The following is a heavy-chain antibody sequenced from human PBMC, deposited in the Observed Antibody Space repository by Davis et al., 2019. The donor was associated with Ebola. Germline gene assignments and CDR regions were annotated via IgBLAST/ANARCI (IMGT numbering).Heavy chain of an antibody. V-gene: IGHV3-7*03. D-gene: IGHD2-21*02. CDR2: IKQDGSQK. Sequence: GESLKISCAASGFTSSNNWMSWVRQAPGKGLEWVANIKQDGSQKYYVDSVKGRFTISRDNAKNSLYLQMNSLRAEDTAVYYCARERDGWPRYYYYGMDVWGKGTTVTVSS. J-gene: IGHJ6*04. CDR3: ARERDGWPRYYYYGMDV. CDR1: GFTSSNNW.